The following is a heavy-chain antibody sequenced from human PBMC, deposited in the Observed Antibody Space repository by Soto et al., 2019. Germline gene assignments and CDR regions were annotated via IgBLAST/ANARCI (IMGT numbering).Heavy chain of an antibody. D-gene: IGHD3-10*01. CDR1: GYTFTSSG. CDR2: IRTYNVNT. J-gene: IGHJ6*02. CDR3: ARDGQTTMVRGVKGGSYNYCGMHV. Sequence: QVQLVQSEAEVKMPGASVTVSSKASGYTFTSSGISWVRQAPGQGLEWMAWIRTYNVNTNYAQKLQGRVNMTTDTDTSRAYMELRSLRSDDMAVYDGARDGQTTMVRGVKGGSYNYCGMHVWVQGLTVTVSS. V-gene: IGHV1-18*03.